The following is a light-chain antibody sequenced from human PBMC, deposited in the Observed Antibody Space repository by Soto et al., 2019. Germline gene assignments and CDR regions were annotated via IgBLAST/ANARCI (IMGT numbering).Light chain of an antibody. V-gene: IGLV2-14*01. CDR1: SSDVGGYNY. Sequence: QSALTQPASVSGSPGQSITISCTGTSSDVGGYNYVSWYQQHPGKAPKLMIYEVSNRPPGVSNRFSGSKSGNTASLTISGLQADDEPDYYCSSYTSSSIDYVFRTGTKLTVL. CDR2: EVS. J-gene: IGLJ1*01. CDR3: SSYTSSSIDYV.